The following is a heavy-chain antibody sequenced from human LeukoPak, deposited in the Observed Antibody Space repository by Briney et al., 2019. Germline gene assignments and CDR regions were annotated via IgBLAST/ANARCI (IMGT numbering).Heavy chain of an antibody. CDR2: ISSSSYI. V-gene: IGHV3-21*01. CDR1: GFTFSSYS. CDR3: ARDLASHAFDI. Sequence: GGSLRLSCAASGFTFSSYSMNWVRQAPGKGLEWVSSISSSSYIYYADSVKGRFTISRDNAKNSLYLQMNSLRAEDTAVYYCARDLASHAFDIWGQGTMVTVSS. J-gene: IGHJ3*02.